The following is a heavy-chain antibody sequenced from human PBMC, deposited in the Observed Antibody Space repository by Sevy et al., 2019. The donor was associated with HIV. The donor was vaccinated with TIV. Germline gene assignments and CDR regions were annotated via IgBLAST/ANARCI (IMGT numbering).Heavy chain of an antibody. J-gene: IGHJ4*02. V-gene: IGHV3-49*03. D-gene: IGHD3-22*01. Sequence: GGSLRLSCTGSGFTFGDYAMSWFRQAPGMGLEWVGFIRSKDDGGATEYAASVKGRFTISRDDSKGIADLQMNSLKTADTAVYYCTRGYYYDSSGYSDYWGQGTLVTVSS. CDR3: TRGYYYDSSGYSDY. CDR1: GFTFGDYA. CDR2: IRSKDDGGAT.